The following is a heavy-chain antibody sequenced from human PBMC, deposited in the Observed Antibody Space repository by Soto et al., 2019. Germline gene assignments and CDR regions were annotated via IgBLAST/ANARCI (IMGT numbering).Heavy chain of an antibody. CDR1: GGTFSSYT. J-gene: IGHJ4*02. Sequence: QVQLVQSGAEVKKLGSSVKVSCKASGGTFSSYTISWVRQAPGQGLEWMGRIIPILGITNYAQKFQGRVTITADKSTSTAYMELSSLRSEDTAVYYCAITSRGDYGAPFDYWGQGTLVTVSS. D-gene: IGHD4-17*01. CDR2: IIPILGIT. CDR3: AITSRGDYGAPFDY. V-gene: IGHV1-69*02.